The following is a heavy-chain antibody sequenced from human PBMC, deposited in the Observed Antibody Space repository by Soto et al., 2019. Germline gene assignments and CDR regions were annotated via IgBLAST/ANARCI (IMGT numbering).Heavy chain of an antibody. CDR2: LSYDGSNK. Sequence: VHLVESGGGVVQPGRALRLSCAASGFTLSNYAMHWVRQAPGKGLEWVAVLSYDGSNKYYADSVKGRFTISRDNSKNTLYLQMNSLRAEDTAVYYCAREIGLQRERIVDYWGQGSLLTVSS. D-gene: IGHD1-1*01. V-gene: IGHV3-30-3*01. CDR1: GFTLSNYA. J-gene: IGHJ4*02. CDR3: AREIGLQRERIVDY.